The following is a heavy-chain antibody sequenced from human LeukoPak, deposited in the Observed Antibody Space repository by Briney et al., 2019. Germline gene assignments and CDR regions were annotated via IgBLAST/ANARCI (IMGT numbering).Heavy chain of an antibody. J-gene: IGHJ4*02. CDR2: INHSGST. CDR1: GGSFSGYY. D-gene: IGHD2-2*01. Sequence: SETLSLTCAVYGGSFSGYYWSWIRQPPGKGLEWIGEINHSGSTNYNPSLKSRDTISVDTSKNQFSLKLSSVTAADTAVYYCASLDCSSTSCYHFDYWGQGTLVTVSS. V-gene: IGHV4-34*01. CDR3: ASLDCSSTSCYHFDY.